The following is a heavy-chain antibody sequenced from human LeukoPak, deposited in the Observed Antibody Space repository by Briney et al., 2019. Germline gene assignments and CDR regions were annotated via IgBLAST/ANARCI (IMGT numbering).Heavy chain of an antibody. CDR3: ARGRNVGYCSSNSCSFDY. CDR2: INHSGGT. CDR1: GGSFSGYY. D-gene: IGHD2-2*01. J-gene: IGHJ4*02. V-gene: IGHV4-34*01. Sequence: SETLSLTCAVHGGSFSGYYWSWIRQPPGKGLEWIGEINHSGGTNYNPSLKSRVTISGDTSNNQFSLKLTSVTAADTALYYCARGRNVGYCSSNSCSFDYWGQGTLVTVSS.